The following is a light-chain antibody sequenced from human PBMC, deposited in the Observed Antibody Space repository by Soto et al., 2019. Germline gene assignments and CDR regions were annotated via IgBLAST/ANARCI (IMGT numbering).Light chain of an antibody. CDR1: QSISLF. J-gene: IGKJ1*01. V-gene: IGKV1-39*01. CDR3: HQTDSIPVT. Sequence: DIQMTQSPSSLSASVGDTVTITCRASQSISLFLNWYQQKPGKAPKLLISAASSLQSGVPSRFSGNGSGTDFTLTDSSLQPEDGATYYCHQTDSIPVTCGQGTKVEIK. CDR2: AAS.